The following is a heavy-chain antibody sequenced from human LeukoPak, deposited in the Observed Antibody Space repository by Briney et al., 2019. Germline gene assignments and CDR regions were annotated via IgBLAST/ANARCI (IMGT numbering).Heavy chain of an antibody. J-gene: IGHJ3*02. CDR1: DGSINGYY. Sequence: PSGTLSLTCTVSDGSINGYYWSWIRQPPGKGLDWIGYMYSGGTTKYSPSLKSRLTISVDTSKKQFSLNLTSVTAADTAVYYCARPRIAATFDGFDIWGQGTMVTVSS. V-gene: IGHV4-59*08. CDR2: MYSGGTT. D-gene: IGHD6-13*01. CDR3: ARPRIAATFDGFDI.